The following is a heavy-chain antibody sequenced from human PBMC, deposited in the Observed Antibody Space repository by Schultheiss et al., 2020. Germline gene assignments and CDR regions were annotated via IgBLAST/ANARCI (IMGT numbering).Heavy chain of an antibody. CDR2: INHSGST. D-gene: IGHD6-25*01. CDR1: GGSFSGYY. J-gene: IGHJ4*02. CDR3: ARVAATGAFDY. Sequence: SETLSLTCAVYGGSFSGYYWSWIRQPPGKGLEWIGEINHSGSTNYNPSLKSRVTISVDTSKNQFSLKLSSVTAADTAVYYCARVAATGAFDYWGKGTLVTVSS. V-gene: IGHV4-34*01.